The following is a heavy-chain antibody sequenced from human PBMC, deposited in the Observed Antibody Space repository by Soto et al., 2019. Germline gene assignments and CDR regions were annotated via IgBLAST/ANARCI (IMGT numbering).Heavy chain of an antibody. J-gene: IGHJ6*02. CDR3: ATTYSGSYWLRGYYGMDV. CDR2: FDPEDGET. V-gene: IGHV1-24*01. Sequence: ASVKVSCKVSVYTLTELSMHSLRQAPGKGREWMGGFDPEDGETIYAEKFQGRVTMTEDTSTDTAYMELSSLRSEDTAVYYCATTYSGSYWLRGYYGMDVWGQGTTVTVSS. D-gene: IGHD1-26*01. CDR1: VYTLTELS.